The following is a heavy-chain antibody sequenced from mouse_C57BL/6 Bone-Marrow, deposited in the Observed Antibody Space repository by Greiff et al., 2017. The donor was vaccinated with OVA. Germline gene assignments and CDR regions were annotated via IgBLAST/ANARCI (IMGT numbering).Heavy chain of an antibody. V-gene: IGHV1-39*01. CDR2: INPNYGTT. Sequence: EVKLVESGPELVKPGASVKISCKASGYSFTDYNMNWVKQSHGKSLEWIGVINPNYGTTSYNQKFKGKATLTVDQSSSTAYMQLNSLTSEDSAVYYCAREDAPAWFAYWGQGTLVTVSA. J-gene: IGHJ3*01. CDR3: AREDAPAWFAY. CDR1: GYSFTDYN.